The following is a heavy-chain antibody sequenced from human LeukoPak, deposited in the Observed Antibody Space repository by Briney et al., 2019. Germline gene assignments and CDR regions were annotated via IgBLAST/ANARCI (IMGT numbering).Heavy chain of an antibody. V-gene: IGHV3-66*01. CDR3: ARDSPITYYYDSSGSYYGV. D-gene: IGHD3-22*01. Sequence: PGGSLRLSCAASGITVGSNYMSWVRQAPGKGLEWVSVIYSGGNTYYADSVKGRFTISRDNSKNTLYLQMNSLRVEDTGVYYCARDSPITYYYDSSGSYYGVWGQGTLVTVSS. J-gene: IGHJ4*02. CDR2: IYSGGNT. CDR1: GITVGSNY.